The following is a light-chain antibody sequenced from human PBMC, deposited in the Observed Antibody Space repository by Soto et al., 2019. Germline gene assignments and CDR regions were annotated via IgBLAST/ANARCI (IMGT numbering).Light chain of an antibody. CDR1: QTINNW. CDR3: QHYNSYPWT. J-gene: IGKJ1*01. CDR2: HAS. Sequence: DIQMTQSPSTLSASIGDRVTITCRASQTINNWLAWYQQKPGKAPNLLIYHASNLETGVPSRFSGSAFGTEFTLTISSLQPDDFATYYCQHYNSYPWTIGQGTKVEIK. V-gene: IGKV1-5*01.